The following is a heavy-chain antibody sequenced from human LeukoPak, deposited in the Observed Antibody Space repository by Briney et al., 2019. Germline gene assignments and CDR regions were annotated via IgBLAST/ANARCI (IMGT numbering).Heavy chain of an antibody. CDR3: ARERYYYGGKTWFDP. CDR2: IYYTGST. D-gene: IGHD4-23*01. CDR1: GGYIITSDHY. Sequence: SETLSLTCSVSGGYIITSDHYWGWIRQPPGKGLEWICSIYYTGSTSTNPFFKSRVTVSVDTSKNQFSLNLTSVTAADTAVYYCARERYYYGGKTWFDPWGQGTLVTVSS. V-gene: IGHV4-39*07. J-gene: IGHJ5*02.